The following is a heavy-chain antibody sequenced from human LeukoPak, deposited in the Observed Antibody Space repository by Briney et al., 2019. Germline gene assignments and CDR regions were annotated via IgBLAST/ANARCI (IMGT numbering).Heavy chain of an antibody. J-gene: IGHJ4*02. D-gene: IGHD3-22*01. CDR2: ISGSGGST. Sequence: PGGSLRLSCAASGFTFSSYAMSWVRQAPGKGLEWVSAISGSGGSTYYADSVKGRFTISRDNSKNTPYLQMNSLRAEDTAVYYCAKDLSSNYYDSSGSADYWGQGTLVTVSS. CDR3: AKDLSSNYYDSSGSADY. CDR1: GFTFSSYA. V-gene: IGHV3-23*01.